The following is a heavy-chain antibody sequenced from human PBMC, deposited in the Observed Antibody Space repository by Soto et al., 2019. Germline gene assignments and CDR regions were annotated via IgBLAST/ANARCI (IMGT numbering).Heavy chain of an antibody. CDR2: INHSGST. CDR1: GGPFSGYY. D-gene: IGHD3-22*01. CDR3: ARREDYYDSSGYRPYYFDY. V-gene: IGHV4-34*01. J-gene: IGHJ4*02. Sequence: SETLSLTCAVYGGPFSGYYWSWIRQPPGKGLEWIGEINHSGSTNYNPSLKSRVTISVDTSKNQFSLKLSSVTAADTAVYYCARREDYYDSSGYRPYYFDYWGQGTLVTVSS.